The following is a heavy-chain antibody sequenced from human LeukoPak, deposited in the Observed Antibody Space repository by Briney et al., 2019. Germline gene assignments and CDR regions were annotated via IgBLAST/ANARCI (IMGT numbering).Heavy chain of an antibody. CDR1: GGSISSSSYF. CDR3: ARGSGGYGSGSYHYYYYYYVDV. Sequence: QTSETLSLTCTVSGGSISSSSYFWGWIRQPPGKGLEWIGEINHSGSTNYNPSLKSRVTISVDTSKNQFSLKLSSVTAADTAVYYCARGSGGYGSGSYHYYYYYYVDVWGKGTTVTVSS. D-gene: IGHD3-10*01. V-gene: IGHV4-39*07. J-gene: IGHJ6*03. CDR2: INHSGST.